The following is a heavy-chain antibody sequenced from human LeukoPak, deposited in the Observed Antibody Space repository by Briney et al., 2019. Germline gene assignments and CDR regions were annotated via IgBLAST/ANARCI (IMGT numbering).Heavy chain of an antibody. CDR2: ISWNSGSI. Sequence: GRSLRLSCAASGFTFDDYAMHWVRQAPGKGLEWVSGISWNSGSIGYADSVKGRFTISRDNAKNSLHLQMNSLRAEDTALYYCAKAYSSGWYEDWFDPWGQGTLVTVSS. J-gene: IGHJ5*02. D-gene: IGHD6-19*01. CDR3: AKAYSSGWYEDWFDP. V-gene: IGHV3-9*01. CDR1: GFTFDDYA.